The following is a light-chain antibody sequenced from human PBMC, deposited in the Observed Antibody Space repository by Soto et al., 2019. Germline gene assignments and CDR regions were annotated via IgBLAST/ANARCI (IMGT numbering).Light chain of an antibody. Sequence: DIPMTQSPSSLSASVGDRVTITCQASPDISNYLNWYQQKPGKAPKLLIYDASNVETGVPSRFSGSGSGTDFTFAISSLQPEDIATYYCQQYDNLPSTFGGGTKVEIK. CDR3: QQYDNLPST. J-gene: IGKJ4*01. V-gene: IGKV1-33*01. CDR2: DAS. CDR1: PDISNY.